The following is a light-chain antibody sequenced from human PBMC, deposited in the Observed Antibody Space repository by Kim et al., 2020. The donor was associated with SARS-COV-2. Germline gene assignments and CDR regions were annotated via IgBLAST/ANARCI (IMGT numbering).Light chain of an antibody. CDR1: QNIQTY. V-gene: IGKV1-12*01. J-gene: IGKJ5*01. CDR3: QQSESFPIS. Sequence: DIQMTQSPSSVSASVGDRVTITCRASQNIQTYLAWYQHKPGKAPKLLIFGAASLQSGVPTRFSGSGSGTDFTLSITGLQPEDSATYYCQQSESFPISFGQGTRLEIK. CDR2: GAA.